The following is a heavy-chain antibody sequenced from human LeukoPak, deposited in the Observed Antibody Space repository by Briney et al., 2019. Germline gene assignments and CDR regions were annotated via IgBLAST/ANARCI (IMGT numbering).Heavy chain of an antibody. CDR1: GFTFSSYP. Sequence: GGSLRLSCAASGFTFSSYPMSWVRQAPGRGLEWVSVISASSGATYYADSVKGRFTISRDNAKNSLYLQMNSLRAEDTAVYYCARGSGSSCYFYFDYWGQGTLVTVSS. D-gene: IGHD6-13*01. CDR2: ISASSGAT. V-gene: IGHV3-48*04. CDR3: ARGSGSSCYFYFDY. J-gene: IGHJ4*02.